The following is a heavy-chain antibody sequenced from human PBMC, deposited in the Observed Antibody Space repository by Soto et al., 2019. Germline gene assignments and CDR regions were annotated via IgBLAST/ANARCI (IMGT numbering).Heavy chain of an antibody. CDR3: ARGSLDRTRFDY. V-gene: IGHV4-34*01. D-gene: IGHD1-1*01. CDR1: GGSFSGYY. Sequence: SETLSLTCAVYGGSFSGYYWSWIRQPPGKGLEWIGEINHSGSTNCNPSLKSRVTISVDTSKNQFSLKLSSVTAADTAVYYCARGSLDRTRFDYWGQGALVTVSS. CDR2: INHSGST. J-gene: IGHJ4*02.